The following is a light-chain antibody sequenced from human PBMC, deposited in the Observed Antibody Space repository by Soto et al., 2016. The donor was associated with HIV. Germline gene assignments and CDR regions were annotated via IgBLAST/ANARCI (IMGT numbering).Light chain of an antibody. V-gene: IGKV1-39*01. CDR3: QQSHSPPRT. Sequence: DIQMTQSPPSLSASVGDRVTITCRASQSISNYLNWYQQKPGKAPKVLISATSDLQSGAPSRFSGSRSGREFTLTISSLQPEDFATYYCQQSHSPPRTFGQGTKVEIK. CDR2: ATS. J-gene: IGKJ1*01. CDR1: QSISNY.